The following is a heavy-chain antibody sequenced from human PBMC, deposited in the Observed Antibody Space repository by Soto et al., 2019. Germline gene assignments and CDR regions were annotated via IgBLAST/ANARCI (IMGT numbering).Heavy chain of an antibody. CDR3: ARVVLAVAGTPNFFDY. J-gene: IGHJ4*02. Sequence: PSETLSLTCTVSGGSISSGDYYWSWIRQPPGKGLEWIGYIYYSGSTYYNPSLKSRVTISVDTSKNQFSLKLSSVTAADTAVYYCARVVLAVAGTPNFFDYWGQGTLVTVSS. D-gene: IGHD6-19*01. CDR1: GGSISSGDYY. V-gene: IGHV4-30-4*01. CDR2: IYYSGST.